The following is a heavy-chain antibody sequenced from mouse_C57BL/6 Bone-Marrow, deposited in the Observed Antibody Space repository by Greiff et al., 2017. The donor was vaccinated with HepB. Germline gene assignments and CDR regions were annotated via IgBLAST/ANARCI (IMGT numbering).Heavy chain of an antibody. J-gene: IGHJ2*01. CDR3: TTDGVPGYFDY. V-gene: IGHV14-4*01. D-gene: IGHD2-3*01. CDR2: IDPENGDT. Sequence: EVMLVESGAELVRPGASVKLSCTASGFNIKDDYMHWVKQRPEQGLEWIGWIDPENGDTEYASKFQGKATITADTSSNTAYLQLSSLTSEDTAVYYCTTDGVPGYFDYWGQGTTLTVSS. CDR1: GFNIKDDY.